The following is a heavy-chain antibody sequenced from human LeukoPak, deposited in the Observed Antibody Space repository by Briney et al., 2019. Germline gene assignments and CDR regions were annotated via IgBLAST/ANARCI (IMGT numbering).Heavy chain of an antibody. V-gene: IGHV3-15*01. J-gene: IGHJ6*03. CDR2: IKSKTDGGTT. CDR3: TTLPWAYCGGDCYSVYYYYYMDV. Sequence: GGSLRLSCAASGFTFSNAWMSWVRQAPGKGLEWVGRIKSKTDGGTTDYAAPVKGRFTISRDDSKNTLYLQMNSLKTEDTAVYYCTTLPWAYCGGDCYSVYYYYYMDVWGKGTTVTVSS. CDR1: GFTFSNAW. D-gene: IGHD2-21*01.